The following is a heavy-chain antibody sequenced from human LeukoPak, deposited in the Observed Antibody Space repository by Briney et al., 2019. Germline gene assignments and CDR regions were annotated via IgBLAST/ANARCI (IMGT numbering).Heavy chain of an antibody. CDR3: ARGSVAGTDEDAFDI. J-gene: IGHJ3*02. CDR1: GYTFTSYG. CDR2: ISAYNGNT. D-gene: IGHD6-19*01. Sequence: ASVKVSCKASGYTFTSYGISWVRQAPGQGLEWMGWISAYNGNTNCAQKLQGRVTMTTDTSTSTAYMELRSLRSDDTAVYYCARGSVAGTDEDAFDIWGQGTMVTVSS. V-gene: IGHV1-18*01.